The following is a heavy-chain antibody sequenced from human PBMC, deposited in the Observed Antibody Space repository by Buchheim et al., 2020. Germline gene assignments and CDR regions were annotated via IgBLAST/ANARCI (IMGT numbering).Heavy chain of an antibody. CDR2: IDWDDDE. Sequence: QVTLRESGPALVKPTQTLALTCTFSGFSLSTNGMSVSWIRQPPGKALEWLARIDWDDDEYYSTSLKTRLTISKDTSKNQVVLTMTNMDPVDTATYFCARQTVQNSGVDYWGRGTL. J-gene: IGHJ4*02. D-gene: IGHD4-17*01. CDR1: GFSLSTNGMS. CDR3: ARQTVQNSGVDY. V-gene: IGHV2-70*15.